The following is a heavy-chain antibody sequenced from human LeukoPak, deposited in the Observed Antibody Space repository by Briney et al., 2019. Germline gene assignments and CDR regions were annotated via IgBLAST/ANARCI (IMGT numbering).Heavy chain of an antibody. V-gene: IGHV1-46*01. CDR3: ARVGSYGSGSYLLDY. CDR2: INPSGGST. Sequence: GASVKVSCKASGYTFTSYYMHWVRQAPGQGLEWMGIINPSGGSTSYAQKFQGRVTMTRDTSTSTVYMELSSPRSEDTAVYYCARVGSYGSGSYLLDYWGQGTLVTVSS. CDR1: GYTFTSYY. D-gene: IGHD3-10*01. J-gene: IGHJ4*02.